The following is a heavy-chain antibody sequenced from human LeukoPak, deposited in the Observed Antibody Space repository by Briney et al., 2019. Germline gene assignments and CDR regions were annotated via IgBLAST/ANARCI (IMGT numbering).Heavy chain of an antibody. CDR1: GYTFTGYY. J-gene: IGHJ5*02. V-gene: IGHV1-2*02. CDR3: ARDRRSGYPSYWFDP. D-gene: IGHD5-12*01. Sequence: ASVNVSCKASGYTFTGYYMHWVRQAPGQGLGWMVWINPNSGGTNYAQKFQGRVTMTRDTSISTAYMELSRLRSDDTAVYYCARDRRSGYPSYWFDPWGQGTLVTVSS. CDR2: INPNSGGT.